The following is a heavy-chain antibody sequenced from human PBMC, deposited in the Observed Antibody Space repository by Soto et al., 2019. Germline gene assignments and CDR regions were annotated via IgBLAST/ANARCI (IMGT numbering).Heavy chain of an antibody. J-gene: IGHJ3*02. CDR2: IKSKADGGTS. CDR3: TTAEYYYDSSNAFDI. V-gene: IGHV3-15*07. D-gene: IGHD3-22*01. CDR1: GFTFSNDW. Sequence: EVQLVESGGGLVKPGGSLRLSCAASGFTFSNDWMNWVRQAPGKGLEWVGRIKSKADGGTSDYAAPVKGRFTISRDDSKNTLYLQMNSLKTEDTAVYYCTTAEYYYDSSNAFDIWGQGTMVTVSS.